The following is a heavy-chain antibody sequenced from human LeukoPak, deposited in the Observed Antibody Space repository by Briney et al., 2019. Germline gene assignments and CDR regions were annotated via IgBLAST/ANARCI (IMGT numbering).Heavy chain of an antibody. D-gene: IGHD5-18*01. CDR3: ARDLVDTAMVPLDY. V-gene: IGHV1-18*01. Sequence: GASVKVSCTASGYTFTSYGISWVRQAPGQGLEWMGWISAYNGNTNYAQKLQGRVTMTTDTSTSTAYMELRSLRSDDTAVYYCARDLVDTAMVPLDYWGQGTLVTVSS. CDR2: ISAYNGNT. CDR1: GYTFTSYG. J-gene: IGHJ4*02.